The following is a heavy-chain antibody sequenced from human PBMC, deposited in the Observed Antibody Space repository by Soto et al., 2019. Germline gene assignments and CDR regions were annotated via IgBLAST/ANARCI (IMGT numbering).Heavy chain of an antibody. Sequence: ASVKVSCKASGYTFTSYGISWVRQAPGQGLEWMGWISAYNGNTNYAQKLQGRVTMTTDTSTSTAYMELRSLRSDDTAVYYCARVYPIGSYYYDAFVIWGQGTMVTV. CDR2: ISAYNGNT. CDR1: GYTFTSYG. J-gene: IGHJ3*02. CDR3: ARVYPIGSYYYDAFVI. V-gene: IGHV1-18*01. D-gene: IGHD1-26*01.